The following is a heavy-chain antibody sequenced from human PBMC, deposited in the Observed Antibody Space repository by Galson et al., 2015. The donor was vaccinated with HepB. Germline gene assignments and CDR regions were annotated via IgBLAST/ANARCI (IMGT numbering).Heavy chain of an antibody. Sequence: SVKVSCKASGYTFNSYGISWVRQAPGQGLEWMGWISAYNGNTKYAQKFQGRVTMTTDTSTSTAYLELRSLRSDDTAVYYCARAIKLLWFGGDLDYYGMDVWGQGTTVIVSS. V-gene: IGHV1-18*04. J-gene: IGHJ6*02. CDR3: ARAIKLLWFGGDLDYYGMDV. CDR1: GYTFNSYG. CDR2: ISAYNGNT. D-gene: IGHD3-10*01.